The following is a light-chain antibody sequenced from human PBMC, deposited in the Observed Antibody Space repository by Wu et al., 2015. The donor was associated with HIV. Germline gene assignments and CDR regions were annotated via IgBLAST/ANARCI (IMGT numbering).Light chain of an antibody. CDR3: QQTYNTPLT. V-gene: IGKV1-5*03. CDR2: KAS. J-gene: IGKJ4*01. CDR1: QSISSW. Sequence: DIQMTQSPSTLSASVGDRVTITCRASQSISSWLAWYQQKPGKPPKLLIYKASSLESGVPSRFSGSGSGTEFTLTISSLQREDFATYYCQQTYNTPLTFGGGTKVEIK.